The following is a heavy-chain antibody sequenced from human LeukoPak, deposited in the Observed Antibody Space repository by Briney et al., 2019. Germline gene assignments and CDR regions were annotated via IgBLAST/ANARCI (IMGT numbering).Heavy chain of an antibody. CDR2: INTNTGNP. V-gene: IGHV7-4-1*02. Sequence: ASVKVSCKASGYTFTSYAMNWVRQAPGQGLEWMGWINTNTGNPTYAQGFTGRFVFSLDTSVSTAYLQISSLKAEDTAVYYCAIPHYDILTGYYNDWGQGTLVTVSS. CDR1: GYTFTSYA. CDR3: AIPHYDILTGYYND. D-gene: IGHD3-9*01. J-gene: IGHJ4*02.